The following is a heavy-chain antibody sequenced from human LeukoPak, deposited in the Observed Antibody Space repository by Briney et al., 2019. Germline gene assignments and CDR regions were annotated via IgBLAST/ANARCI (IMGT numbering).Heavy chain of an antibody. V-gene: IGHV1-18*01. Sequence: ASVKVSCKASGYTFTSYGISWVRQAPGQGLEWMGWISAYNGNTNYAQKLQGRVTMTTDTSTSTAYMELRSLRSDDTAVYYCAXSXLLXGSGSYLFDPWGQGTLVTVSS. J-gene: IGHJ5*02. CDR2: ISAYNGNT. CDR3: AXSXLLXGSGSYLFDP. D-gene: IGHD3-10*01. CDR1: GYTFTSYG.